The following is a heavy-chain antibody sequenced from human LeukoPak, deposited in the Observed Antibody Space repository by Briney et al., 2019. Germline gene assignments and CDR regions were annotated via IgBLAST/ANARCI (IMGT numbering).Heavy chain of an antibody. CDR1: GGPFSTNA. CDR3: ARDRKFYYDSSGYASFDF. Sequence: ASVKVSCKASGGPFSTNAINWVRQAPGRGLEWMGGIIPLFGTTKYAQKFQGRVTISADKSTNTAYMELSSLRSEDTAMYYCARDRKFYYDSSGYASFDFWGQGTLVTASS. J-gene: IGHJ4*02. D-gene: IGHD3-22*01. V-gene: IGHV1-69*06. CDR2: IIPLFGTT.